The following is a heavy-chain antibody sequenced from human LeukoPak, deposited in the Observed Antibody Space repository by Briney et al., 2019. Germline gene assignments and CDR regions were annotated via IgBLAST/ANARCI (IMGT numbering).Heavy chain of an antibody. V-gene: IGHV5-51*01. Sequence: GESLKISCKSSGDMFTRYWIGWVRQMPGKGLEWMGVIYPGDSDTRYSPSFQGQVTISAGKSISTAYLQWSSLKASDTAIYYCARHRGGSGYHFEHWGQGTLVTVSS. D-gene: IGHD5-12*01. CDR2: IYPGDSDT. CDR1: GDMFTRYW. J-gene: IGHJ4*02. CDR3: ARHRGGSGYHFEH.